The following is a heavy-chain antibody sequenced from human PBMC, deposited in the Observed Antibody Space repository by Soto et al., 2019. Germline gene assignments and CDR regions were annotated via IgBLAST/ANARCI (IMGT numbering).Heavy chain of an antibody. CDR3: AKDSSPLRYFDWLLYFDY. J-gene: IGHJ4*02. CDR2: ISYDGSNK. D-gene: IGHD3-9*01. CDR1: GFTFSSYG. V-gene: IGHV3-30*18. Sequence: QVQLVESGGGVVQPGRSLRLSCAASGFTFSSYGMHWVRQAPGKGLEWVAVISYDGSNKYYADSVKGRFTSSRDNSKNTLYLQMNSLRAEDTAVYYCAKDSSPLRYFDWLLYFDYWGQGTLVTVSS.